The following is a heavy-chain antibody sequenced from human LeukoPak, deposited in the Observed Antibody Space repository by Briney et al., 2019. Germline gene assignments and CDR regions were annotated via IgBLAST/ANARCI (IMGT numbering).Heavy chain of an antibody. D-gene: IGHD3-22*01. CDR3: ARGDYYDSSGYYAIWFDP. J-gene: IGHJ5*02. CDR2: IYYSGST. V-gene: IGHV4-59*01. CDR1: GASISSYY. Sequence: KPSETLSLTCTVSGASISSYYWSWIRHPPGKGLEWIGYIYYSGSTNYNPSLKSRVTISVDTSKIQFSLKLSSVTAADTAVYYCARGDYYDSSGYYAIWFDPWGQGTLVTVSS.